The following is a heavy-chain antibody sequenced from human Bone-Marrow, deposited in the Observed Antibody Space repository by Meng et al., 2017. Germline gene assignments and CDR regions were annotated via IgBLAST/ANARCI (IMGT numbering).Heavy chain of an antibody. J-gene: IGHJ4*02. V-gene: IGHV3-30*06. Sequence: GESLKISCAASGFTFSSYGMHWVRQAPGKGLEWVAVISYDGSNKYYADSVKGRFTISRDNSKNTLYLQMNSLRAEDTAVYYCARGDGKYSTIDWGQGTLVTVSS. CDR3: ARGDGKYSTID. CDR2: ISYDGSNK. D-gene: IGHD6-6*01. CDR1: GFTFSSYG.